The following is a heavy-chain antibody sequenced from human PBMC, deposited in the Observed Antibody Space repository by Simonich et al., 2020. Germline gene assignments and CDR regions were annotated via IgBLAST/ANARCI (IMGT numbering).Heavy chain of an antibody. CDR1: GYTFTGYF. Sequence: GAEVKKPGASVKVSCKASGYTFTGYFMHWVRQAPGQGREWMGRINPNSGGTNYAQKLQGRVTMTRDTSISTAYMERSRLRSDDTAVYYCARVPGIYYYYGMDVWGQGTTVTVSS. D-gene: IGHD3-10*01. CDR2: INPNSGGT. CDR3: ARVPGIYYYYGMDV. V-gene: IGHV1-2*06. J-gene: IGHJ6*02.